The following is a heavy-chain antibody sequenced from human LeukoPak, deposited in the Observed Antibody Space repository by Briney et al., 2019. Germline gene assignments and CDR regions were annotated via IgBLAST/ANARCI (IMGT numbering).Heavy chain of an antibody. V-gene: IGHV6-1*01. CDR2: TYYRSKWHI. CDR1: VDSVSSNSAT. CDR3: ARSAPPFDS. J-gene: IGHJ4*02. Sequence: SQTLSLTCAISVDSVSSNSATWHWIRQSPSRGLEWLGRTYYRSKWHIDYAVSVKSRIVINPDISKNQLSLQLNSVTPEDTAVYYCARSAPPFDSWGQGSLVTVSS.